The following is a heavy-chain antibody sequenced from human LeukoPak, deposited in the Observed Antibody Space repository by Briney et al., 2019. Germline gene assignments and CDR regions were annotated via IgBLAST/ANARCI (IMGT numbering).Heavy chain of an antibody. CDR2: IYYSGST. J-gene: IGHJ2*01. V-gene: IGHV4-59*12. CDR3: AREELRYFDL. Sequence: SETLSLTCTVSGGSISSYYWSWIRQPPGKGLEWIGYIYYSGSTNYNPSLKSRVTISVDTSKNQFSLKLSSVTAADTAVYYRAREELRYFDLWGRGTLVTVSS. CDR1: GGSISSYY. D-gene: IGHD1-7*01.